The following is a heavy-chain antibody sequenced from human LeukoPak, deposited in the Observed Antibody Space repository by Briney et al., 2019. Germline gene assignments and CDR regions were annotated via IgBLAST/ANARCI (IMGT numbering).Heavy chain of an antibody. CDR2: ISYDGSNK. CDR1: GFSFSNYG. CDR3: VKGYYDFDY. Sequence: PGRPLRLSCTASGFSFSNYGMHWVRQAPGKGLEWVTVISYDGSNKYYADSVKGRVTISRDNSKNTLYLQMNSLRAEDTAVYYCVKGYYDFDYWGQGTLVTVSS. J-gene: IGHJ4*02. D-gene: IGHD3-3*01. V-gene: IGHV3-30*18.